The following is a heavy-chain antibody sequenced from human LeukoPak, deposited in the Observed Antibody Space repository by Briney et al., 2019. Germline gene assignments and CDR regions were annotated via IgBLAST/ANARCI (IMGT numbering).Heavy chain of an antibody. J-gene: IGHJ6*02. CDR2: IIPIFGTA. CDR1: GGTFSSYA. D-gene: IGHD2-21*02. CDR3: ARALGYCGSDCYGDYYYYGMDV. V-gene: IGHV1-69*13. Sequence: ASVKVSCKASGGTFSSYAISWVRQAPGQGLEWMGGIIPIFGTANYAQKFQGRVTITADESTSTAYMELSSLRSEDTAVYYCARALGYCGSDCYGDYYYYGMDVWGQGTTVTVSS.